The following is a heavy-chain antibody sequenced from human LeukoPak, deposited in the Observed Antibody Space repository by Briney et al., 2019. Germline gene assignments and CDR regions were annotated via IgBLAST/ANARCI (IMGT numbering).Heavy chain of an antibody. D-gene: IGHD5-18*01. CDR3: ARGIRYSYAH. CDR2: MNPNSGNT. V-gene: IGHV1-8*01. CDR1: GYTFTSYD. J-gene: IGHJ4*02. Sequence: ASVKVSYKASGYTFTSYDINWVRQATGQGLEWMGWMNPNSGNTGYAQKFQGRVTMTRNTSVSTANMELSSLRSEDTAVYYCARGIRYSYAHWGQGTLVTVSS.